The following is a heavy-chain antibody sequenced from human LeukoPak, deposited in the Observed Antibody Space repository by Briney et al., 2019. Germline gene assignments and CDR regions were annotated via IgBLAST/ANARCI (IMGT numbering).Heavy chain of an antibody. Sequence: GRSLRLSCAASGFTFSIYAMHWVRQAPGKGLEWVAVISYDGSNKYYADSVKGRFTISRDNSKNTLYLQMNSLRAEDTAVYYCARPPYCTNGVCYENLFDYWGQGTLVTVSS. CDR2: ISYDGSNK. V-gene: IGHV3-30*04. CDR1: GFTFSIYA. CDR3: ARPPYCTNGVCYENLFDY. D-gene: IGHD2-8*01. J-gene: IGHJ4*02.